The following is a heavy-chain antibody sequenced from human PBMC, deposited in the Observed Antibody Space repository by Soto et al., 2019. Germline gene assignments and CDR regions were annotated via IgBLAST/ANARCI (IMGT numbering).Heavy chain of an antibody. CDR1: GFTFSDYD. J-gene: IGHJ4*02. D-gene: IGHD3-10*01. CDR2: IGHAGDS. V-gene: IGHV3-13*01. Sequence: VQLVESGGGLVQPGGSLRLSCAASGFTFSDYDMHWVRQARGKGLEWVSSIGHAGDSYSGDSVKGRFTISRENAKNTFHLQMNSVSPGDTAVYYCAARGAQIYWGQGAVVTVSS. CDR3: AARGAQIY.